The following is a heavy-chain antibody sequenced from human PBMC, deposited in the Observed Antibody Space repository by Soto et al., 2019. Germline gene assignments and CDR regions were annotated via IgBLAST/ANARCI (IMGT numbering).Heavy chain of an antibody. CDR3: AKGSSSVYYYYYGMYV. D-gene: IGHD6-6*01. Sequence: QVQLVESGGGVVQPGRSLRLSCAASGFTFSAYGMQWVRQAPGKGLEWVAVISHDGSKKYHADSVKGRFTISRDNSKNTLYLQMNSLRAEDTAVFYCAKGSSSVYYYYYGMYVWGQGTTVTVSS. V-gene: IGHV3-30*18. CDR2: ISHDGSKK. CDR1: GFTFSAYG. J-gene: IGHJ6*02.